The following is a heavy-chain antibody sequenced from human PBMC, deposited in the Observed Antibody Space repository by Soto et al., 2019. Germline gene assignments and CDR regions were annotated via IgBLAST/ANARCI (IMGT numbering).Heavy chain of an antibody. CDR1: GFTFSSYG. CDR2: IIYDGSTK. Sequence: QVQLVESGGGVVQPGRSLRLSCAASGFTFSSYGMHWVRQAPGKGLEWVAVIIYDGSTKYYADSVKGRFTISRDNSKSTLYLQMNSRIAEDTAGYYCAKDRMGAGVRGYFDYWGQGTLVTVSS. CDR3: AKDRMGAGVRGYFDY. V-gene: IGHV3-30*18. D-gene: IGHD3-10*01. J-gene: IGHJ4*02.